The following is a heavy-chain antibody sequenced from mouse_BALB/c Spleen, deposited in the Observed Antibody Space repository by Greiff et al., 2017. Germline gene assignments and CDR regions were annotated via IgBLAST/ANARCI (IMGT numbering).Heavy chain of an antibody. V-gene: IGHV1S137*01. Sequence: VQLQQSGAELVRPGVSVKISCKGSGYTFTDYAMHWVKQSHAKSLEWIGVISTYYGDASYNQKFKGKATMTVDKSSSTAYMELARLTSEDSAIYYCAPSYGKGYAMDYWGQGTSVTVSS. CDR3: APSYGKGYAMDY. J-gene: IGHJ4*01. CDR2: ISTYYGDA. D-gene: IGHD2-10*01. CDR1: GYTFTDYA.